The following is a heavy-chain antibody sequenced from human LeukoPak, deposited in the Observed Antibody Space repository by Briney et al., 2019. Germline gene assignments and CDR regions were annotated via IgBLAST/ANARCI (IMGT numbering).Heavy chain of an antibody. CDR1: GFTFSGYW. CDR3: ARDTGWYFDL. V-gene: IGHV3-74*01. CDR2: ITGDGSST. J-gene: IGHJ2*01. D-gene: IGHD4-17*01. Sequence: PGGSLRLSCAASGFTFSGYWMHWVRQVPGKGLAWVSRITGDGSSTTYADSVKGRFTISRDNAKNTVFLQMISLRAEDTAVYYCARDTGWYFDLWGRGTLVTVSS.